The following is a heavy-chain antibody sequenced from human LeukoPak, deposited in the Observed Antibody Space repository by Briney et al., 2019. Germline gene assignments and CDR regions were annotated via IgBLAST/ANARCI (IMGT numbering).Heavy chain of an antibody. Sequence: VSVKVSCKASGYTFTRYDINWVRQATGKGLEWMGWMNPNSGNTGYAQKFQGRVTMTRNTSISTAYMELSSLRSEDTAVYYCARVKRFWSGYNHYYGMDVWGQGTTVTVSS. CDR1: GYTFTRYD. D-gene: IGHD3-3*01. CDR2: MNPNSGNT. V-gene: IGHV1-8*01. J-gene: IGHJ6*02. CDR3: ARVKRFWSGYNHYYGMDV.